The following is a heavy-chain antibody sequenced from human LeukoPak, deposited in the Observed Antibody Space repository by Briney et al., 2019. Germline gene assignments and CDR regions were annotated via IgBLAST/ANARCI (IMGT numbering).Heavy chain of an antibody. J-gene: IGHJ4*02. CDR3: ARDLVGAPSDDY. Sequence: GASVKVSCKASGYTFTSYGISWVRQAPGKGLEWVSSISSSSSYIYYADSVKGRFTISRDNAKNSLYLQMNSLRAEDTAVYYCARDLVGAPSDDYWGQGTLVTVSS. CDR1: GYTFTSYG. CDR2: ISSSSSYI. V-gene: IGHV3-21*01. D-gene: IGHD1-26*01.